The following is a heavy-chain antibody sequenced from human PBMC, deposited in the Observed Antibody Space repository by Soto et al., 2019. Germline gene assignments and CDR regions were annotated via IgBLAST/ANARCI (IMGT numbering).Heavy chain of an antibody. CDR1: IFTIDSYA. V-gene: IGHV3-23*01. D-gene: IGHD2-2*01. J-gene: IGHJ6*02. CDR3: AISTRWGYYGMDV. Sequence: EVQLLESGGGLIQPGGSLRLSCAASIFTIDSYAMSWVRQAPGKGLEWVSSISGSGSSTYYADSVKGRVNISKDNSRNRLFLQMNSLRAGDTAVYYCAISTRWGYYGMDVWGQGTTVTVSS. CDR2: ISGSGSST.